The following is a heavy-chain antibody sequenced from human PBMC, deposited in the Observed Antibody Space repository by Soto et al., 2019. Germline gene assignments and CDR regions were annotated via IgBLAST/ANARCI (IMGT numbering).Heavy chain of an antibody. J-gene: IGHJ4*02. CDR3: ARVPYDSTGYFKDY. CDR1: GFTFGRHW. CDR2: IKQNGAET. V-gene: IGHV3-7*01. D-gene: IGHD3-22*01. Sequence: EVQLVESGGALVQPGGTLRLSCAASGFTFGRHWMSWVRQAPGKGLEWVANIKQNGAETYYAQPVQGRFTISRDNIKSILYLQMSGLRGDDTAVYSCARVPYDSTGYFKDYWGQGTLVSVSS.